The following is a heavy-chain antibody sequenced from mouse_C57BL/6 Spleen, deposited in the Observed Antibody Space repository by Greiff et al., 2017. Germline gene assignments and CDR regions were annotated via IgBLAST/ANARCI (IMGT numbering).Heavy chain of an antibody. Sequence: VQLQQSGAELVRPGASVKLSCTASGFNIKDDYMHWVKQRPEQGLEWIGWIDPENGDTEYASKFPGKATLPADTSSNTAYLQLSGLTSEDTAGYYCTTRDYYGSSHWYFDVWGTGTTVTVSS. CDR3: TTRDYYGSSHWYFDV. D-gene: IGHD1-1*01. CDR2: IDPENGDT. V-gene: IGHV14-4*01. CDR1: GFNIKDDY. J-gene: IGHJ1*03.